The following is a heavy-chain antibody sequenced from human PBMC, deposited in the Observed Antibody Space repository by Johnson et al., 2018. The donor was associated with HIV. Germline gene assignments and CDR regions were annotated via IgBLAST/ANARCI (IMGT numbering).Heavy chain of an antibody. Sequence: VQLMESGGGVVQPGRSIRLSCTASGFTFSRYGMHWVRQAPGKGLEWVGRSRSEANSYTTEYAASVKGRFTISRDESKNSLYLQMNSLKTEDTAVYYCAKPYCSSSICSFDIWGQGTMVTVSS. CDR1: GFTFSRYG. CDR2: SRSEANSYTT. V-gene: IGHV3-72*01. D-gene: IGHD2-2*01. CDR3: AKPYCSSSICSFDI. J-gene: IGHJ3*02.